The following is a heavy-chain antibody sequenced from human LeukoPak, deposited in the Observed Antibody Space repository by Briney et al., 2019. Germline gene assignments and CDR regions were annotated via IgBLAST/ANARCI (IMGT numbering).Heavy chain of an antibody. D-gene: IGHD5-24*01. CDR1: GGSISSYY. J-gene: IGHJ4*02. V-gene: IGHV4-59*08. CDR3: ARGAGAGYNLQPFDY. CDR2: IYYSGST. Sequence: SETLSLTCTVSGGSISSYYWSWIRQPPGKGLEWIRYIYYSGSTKYNPSLKSRVSISVDTSKNQFSLKLSSVTAADTAVYYCARGAGAGYNLQPFDYWGQGTLVTVSS.